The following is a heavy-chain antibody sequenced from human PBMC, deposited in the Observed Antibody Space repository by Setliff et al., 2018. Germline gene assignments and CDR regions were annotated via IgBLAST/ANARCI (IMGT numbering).Heavy chain of an antibody. CDR3: AREGVDTRSSTDYRYYMDV. J-gene: IGHJ6*03. CDR2: TIPSFGST. D-gene: IGHD5-18*01. CDR1: GGTFRSYG. Sequence: ASVKVSCKASGGTFRSYGISWVRQAPGQGLEWMGGTIPSFGSTNYAQKFQDRVTIITDESTGTAYMELSSLRTEDTAVYYCAREGVDTRSSTDYRYYMDVWGKGTTVTVSS. V-gene: IGHV1-69*05.